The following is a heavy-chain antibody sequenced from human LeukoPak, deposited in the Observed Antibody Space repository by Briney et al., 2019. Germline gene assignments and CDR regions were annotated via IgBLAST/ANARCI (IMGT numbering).Heavy chain of an antibody. CDR3: ASNLIDYYDSSGSGYFQH. J-gene: IGHJ1*01. D-gene: IGHD3-22*01. Sequence: SETLSLTCTVSGGSISSYYWSWIRQPPGKGLEWSGYIYYSGSTNYNPSLKSRVTISVDTSKNQFSLKLSSVTAADTAVYYCASNLIDYYDSSGSGYFQHWGQGTLVTVSS. V-gene: IGHV4-59*08. CDR1: GGSISSYY. CDR2: IYYSGST.